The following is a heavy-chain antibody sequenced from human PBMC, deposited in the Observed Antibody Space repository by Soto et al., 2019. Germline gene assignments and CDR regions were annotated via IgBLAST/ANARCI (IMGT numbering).Heavy chain of an antibody. CDR2: INAGNGKT. CDR3: ANNGDYYYYGMDV. CDR1: GYTFGNYA. J-gene: IGHJ6*02. V-gene: IGHV1-3*01. Sequence: QVQLVQSGAEVKKPGASVKVSCKASGYTFGNYATHWVRQAPGQRLEWMGWINAGNGKTKYSQNFQGRVTITRDTSASTAYMELSSLRSEDTAVYYCANNGDYYYYGMDVWGQGTTVTVSS. D-gene: IGHD4-17*01.